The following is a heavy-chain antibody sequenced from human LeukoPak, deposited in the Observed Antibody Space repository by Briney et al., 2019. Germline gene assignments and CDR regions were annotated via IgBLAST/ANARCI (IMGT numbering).Heavy chain of an antibody. CDR2: IYYSGST. CDR3: ARDRGEDGYNTFDI. J-gene: IGHJ3*02. CDR1: GGSISSYY. V-gene: IGHV4-59*01. D-gene: IGHD5-24*01. Sequence: SETLSLTCTVSGGSISSYYWSWIRQPPGKGLEWIGYIYYSGSTNYNPSLKSRVTISVDKSMNQFSLKLSSVAAADTAVYYCARDRGEDGYNTFDIWGQGTMVTVSS.